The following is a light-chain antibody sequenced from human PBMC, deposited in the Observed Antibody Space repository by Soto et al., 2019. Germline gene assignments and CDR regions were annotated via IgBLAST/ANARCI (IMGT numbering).Light chain of an antibody. CDR1: NIGSKS. Sequence: SYELTQPPSVSVAPGKTARITCGGNNIGSKSVHWYQQKPCQAPVLVIYYDSDRPSGIPERFSGSNSGNTATLTISRVEAGDEAYYYCQVWDSSSDHPYVFGPGTNLTVL. V-gene: IGLV3-21*04. CDR3: QVWDSSSDHPYV. J-gene: IGLJ1*01. CDR2: YDS.